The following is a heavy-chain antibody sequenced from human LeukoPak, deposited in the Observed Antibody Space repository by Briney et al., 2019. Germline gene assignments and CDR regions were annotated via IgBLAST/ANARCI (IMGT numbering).Heavy chain of an antibody. Sequence: PGGSLRLSCAASGFTFSSYAMSWFRQAPGKGLEWLSGISDIGRAYYTDSVKGRFTISRDNSKYMLYVQMNNLRAEDMAIYYCAKERDSAFDSWGRGTLVTVSS. CDR1: GFTFSSYA. J-gene: IGHJ5*01. D-gene: IGHD4-11*01. CDR2: ISDIGRA. CDR3: AKERDSAFDS. V-gene: IGHV3-23*01.